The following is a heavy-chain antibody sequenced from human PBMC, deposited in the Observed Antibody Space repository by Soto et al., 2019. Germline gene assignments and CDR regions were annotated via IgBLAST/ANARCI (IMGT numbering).Heavy chain of an antibody. CDR1: GFTFSSYA. Sequence: GSLRLSCAASGFTFSSYAMHWVRQAPGKGLEWVAVISYDGSNKYYADSVKGRFTISRDNSKNTLYLQMNSLRAEDTAVYYCARGMRTDNWFDPWGQGTLVIVSS. CDR3: ARGMRTDNWFDP. D-gene: IGHD1-1*01. V-gene: IGHV3-30-3*01. CDR2: ISYDGSNK. J-gene: IGHJ5*02.